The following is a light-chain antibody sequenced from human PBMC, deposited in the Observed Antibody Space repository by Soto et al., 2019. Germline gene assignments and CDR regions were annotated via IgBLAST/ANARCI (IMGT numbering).Light chain of an antibody. Sequence: ETVLTQSPGTVSSSPGERVTLSCRASQTIANNFLAWYQHRPGQAPRVVVYGASSRATGIPDRFSGSGSGTEFTLTISRLEPEDFAVYYCQQYDSSYTFGQGTKLE. CDR3: QQYDSSYT. CDR2: GAS. V-gene: IGKV3-20*01. J-gene: IGKJ2*01. CDR1: QTIANNF.